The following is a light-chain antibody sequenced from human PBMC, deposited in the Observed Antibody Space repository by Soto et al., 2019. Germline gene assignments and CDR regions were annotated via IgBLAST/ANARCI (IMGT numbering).Light chain of an antibody. CDR1: QSLLHSNGYNY. CDR2: LGS. J-gene: IGKJ2*01. Sequence: DIVMTQSPLSLPVTPGEPASISCRSSQSLLHSNGYNYLDWDLQKPGQSPQLLIYLGSSRASGVPDRVSGSGSGTDFTLKISRVEAEDVGVYYCMQALQTPPTFGQGTKLEIK. CDR3: MQALQTPPT. V-gene: IGKV2-28*01.